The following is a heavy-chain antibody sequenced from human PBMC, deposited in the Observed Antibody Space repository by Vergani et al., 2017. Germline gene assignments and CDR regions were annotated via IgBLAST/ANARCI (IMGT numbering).Heavy chain of an antibody. CDR1: GGSISSYY. CDR3: ARGHRVVGAYSFGFDI. Sequence: QVQLQESGPGLVKPSETLSLTCTVSGGSISSYYWSWIRQPPGKGLEWIGYIYYSGSTNYNPSLKSRVTISVDTSKNQFSLKLNSVTAGDTAVYYCARGHRVVGAYSFGFDIWGQGTMVTVSS. V-gene: IGHV4-59*01. J-gene: IGHJ3*02. CDR2: IYYSGST. D-gene: IGHD1-26*01.